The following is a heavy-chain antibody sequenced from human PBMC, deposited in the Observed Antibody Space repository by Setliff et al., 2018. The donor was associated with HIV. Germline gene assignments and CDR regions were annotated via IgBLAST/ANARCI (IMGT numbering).Heavy chain of an antibody. D-gene: IGHD3-10*01. CDR2: IIPIFGTA. CDR3: ARVNGDYGSGSFDY. Sequence: SVKVSCRASGGTFSSYAISWVRQAPGQGLEWMGGIIPIFGTANYAQKFQGRVTITTDESTSTAYMELSSLRSEDTAVYYCARVNGDYGSGSFDYWGQGTLVTVSS. J-gene: IGHJ4*02. CDR1: GGTFSSYA. V-gene: IGHV1-69*05.